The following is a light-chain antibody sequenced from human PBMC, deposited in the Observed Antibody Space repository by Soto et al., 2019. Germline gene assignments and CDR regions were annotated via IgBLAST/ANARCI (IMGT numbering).Light chain of an antibody. V-gene: IGKV3-20*01. CDR1: QSIITN. CDR2: DAS. CDR3: QEYGSSPRT. Sequence: EVDIRGCRASQSIITNLAWYQQKPGQAPRLLIYDASSRATGIPDRFSGSGSGTDLPLSSGVLQPDEFALSFCQEYGSSPRTFAEGTKVDIK. J-gene: IGKJ1*01.